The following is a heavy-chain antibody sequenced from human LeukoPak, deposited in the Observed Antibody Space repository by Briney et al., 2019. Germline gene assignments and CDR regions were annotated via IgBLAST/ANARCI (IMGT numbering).Heavy chain of an antibody. D-gene: IGHD2-2*01. V-gene: IGHV5-51*01. Sequence: GESLKISCKTSAHTFANYWIGWVRQMPGKGLEWMGIIYPDDSDTRYSPSFRGQVTISADYSISTAYLQWSSLKTSDTAIYYCARGRTSTSHPLHFDYWGQGTLVTVSS. CDR1: AHTFANYW. CDR2: IYPDDSDT. CDR3: ARGRTSTSHPLHFDY. J-gene: IGHJ4*02.